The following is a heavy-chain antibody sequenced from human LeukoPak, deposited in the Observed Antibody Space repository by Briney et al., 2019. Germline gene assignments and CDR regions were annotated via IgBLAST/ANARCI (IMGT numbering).Heavy chain of an antibody. CDR3: ARDWPLRALWFGERWWFDP. Sequence: SVKVSCKASGGTFSSYAISWVRQAPGQGLEWMGGIIPIFGTANYAQKFQGRVTITADESTSIAYMELSSLRSEDTAVYYCARDWPLRALWFGERWWFDPWGQGTLVTVSS. D-gene: IGHD3-10*01. CDR2: IIPIFGTA. J-gene: IGHJ5*02. V-gene: IGHV1-69*01. CDR1: GGTFSSYA.